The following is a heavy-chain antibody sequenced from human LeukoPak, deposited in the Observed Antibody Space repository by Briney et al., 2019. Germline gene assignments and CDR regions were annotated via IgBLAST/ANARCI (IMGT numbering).Heavy chain of an antibody. CDR2: INPKSGGT. D-gene: IGHD6-13*01. V-gene: IGHV1-2*02. CDR1: GYTFTGYY. CDR3: AVAAAGTEGNWFDP. Sequence: ASVKVSCKASGYTFTGYYMNWVRQAPGQGLEWMGWINPKSGGTNYAHKFQGRVTMTSDASISTAYMELSRLRSDDTAVYYCAVAAAGTEGNWFDPWGQGTLVTVSS. J-gene: IGHJ5*02.